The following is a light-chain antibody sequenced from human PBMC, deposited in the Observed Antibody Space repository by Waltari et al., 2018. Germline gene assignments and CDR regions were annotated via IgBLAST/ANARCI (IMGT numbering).Light chain of an antibody. CDR2: DLK. Sequence: QSALTQPASVSGSPGQSIPISCTGTTSDVGGYNFVSWYQQHPGLAPKLLIYDLKRRPSGVSDRFSGSKLGNTASLTISGLQAEEEADYYCSSYTSSATYVFGAGTKVTVL. J-gene: IGLJ1*01. CDR3: SSYTSSATYV. CDR1: TSDVGGYNF. V-gene: IGLV2-14*01.